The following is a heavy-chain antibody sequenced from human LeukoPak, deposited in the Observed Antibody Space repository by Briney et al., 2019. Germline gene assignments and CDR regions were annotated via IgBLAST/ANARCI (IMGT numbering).Heavy chain of an antibody. CDR3: ARDGGSLHFDY. CDR1: GFTFDDYT. J-gene: IGHJ4*02. V-gene: IGHV3-43*01. D-gene: IGHD1-26*01. Sequence: GGSLRLSCAASGFTFDDYTMHWVRQAPGKGLEWVSLISWDGGSTYYADSVKGRFTISRDNAKNTLYLQMNSLRAEDTAVYYCARDGGSLHFDYWGQGTLVTVSS. CDR2: ISWDGGST.